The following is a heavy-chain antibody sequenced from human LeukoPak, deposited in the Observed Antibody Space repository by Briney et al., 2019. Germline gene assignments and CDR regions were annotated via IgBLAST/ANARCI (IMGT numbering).Heavy chain of an antibody. CDR3: ASTRSRPYYYYGMDD. CDR2: NNHSGST. V-gene: IGHV4-34*01. CDR1: GGSFSGYY. J-gene: IGHJ6*02. D-gene: IGHD1-14*01. Sequence: PSETLSLTCAVYGGSFSGYYWSWLRQPPGKGLEWIGENNHSGSTNYNPSLKSRVTISVDTSKNQFSLKLSSVTAADTAVYYCASTRSRPYYYYGMDDWGQGTTVTVSS.